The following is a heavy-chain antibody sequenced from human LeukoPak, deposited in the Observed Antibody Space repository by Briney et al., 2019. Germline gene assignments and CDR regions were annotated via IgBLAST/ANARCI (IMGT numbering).Heavy chain of an antibody. CDR1: GFTFSSYG. V-gene: IGHV3-30*18. D-gene: IGHD5-24*01. J-gene: IGHJ4*02. CDR2: ISYDGSNK. CDR3: AKDVGRDGYTYFDY. Sequence: GGSLRLSCAASGFTFSSYGMHWVRQAPGKGLEGVAVISYDGSNKYYADSVKGRFTISRDNSKNTLYLQMNSLRAEDTAVYYCAKDVGRDGYTYFDYWGQGTLVTVSS.